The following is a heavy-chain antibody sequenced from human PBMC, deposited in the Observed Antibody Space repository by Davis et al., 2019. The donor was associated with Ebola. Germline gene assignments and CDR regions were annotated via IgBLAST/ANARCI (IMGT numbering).Heavy chain of an antibody. V-gene: IGHV4-38-2*02. CDR3: ARERRVAAPVYFDY. CDR1: GFAIRSGYY. J-gene: IGHJ4*02. Sequence: PSETLSLTCAVSGFAIRSGYYWSWIRQTPGKGLEWIGSIYNSGTTLYNPSLKSRVTISMDRAKNELSLNLRSVPAADTAVFYCARERRVAAPVYFDYWGQGILVTVPS. CDR2: IYNSGTT. D-gene: IGHD3-3*01.